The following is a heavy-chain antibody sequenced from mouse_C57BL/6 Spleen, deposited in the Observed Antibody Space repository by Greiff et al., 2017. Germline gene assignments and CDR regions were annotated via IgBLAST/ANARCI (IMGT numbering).Heavy chain of an antibody. D-gene: IGHD1-1*01. CDR1: GYTFTSYG. V-gene: IGHV1-81*01. J-gene: IGHJ4*01. CDR3: AREGPTVVAPYAMDY. Sequence: VQLQQSGAELARPGASVKLSCKASGYTFTSYGISWVKQRTGQGLEWIGEIYPRSGNTYYNEKFKGKATLTADKYSSTAYMELRSLTSEDSAVYFCAREGPTVVAPYAMDYWGQGTSVTVSS. CDR2: IYPRSGNT.